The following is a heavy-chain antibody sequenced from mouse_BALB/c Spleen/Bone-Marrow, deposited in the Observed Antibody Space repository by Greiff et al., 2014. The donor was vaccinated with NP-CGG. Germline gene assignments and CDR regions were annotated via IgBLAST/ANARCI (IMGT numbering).Heavy chain of an antibody. D-gene: IGHD3-3*01. CDR3: ARSQGGYWYFNV. Sequence: QVQLQQPGAELVRPGSSVKISCKASGYAFSSYWMNWVKQRPGQGLEWIGQIYPGDGDTNYNGKFKGKAILTADKSSSTAYMQLSSLTSEDSAVYFCARSQGGYWYFNVWGAGTTVTVSS. CDR2: IYPGDGDT. V-gene: IGHV1-80*01. J-gene: IGHJ1*01. CDR1: GYAFSSYW.